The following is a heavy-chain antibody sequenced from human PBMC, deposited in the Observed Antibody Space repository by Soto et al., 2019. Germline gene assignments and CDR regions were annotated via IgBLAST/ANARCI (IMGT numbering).Heavy chain of an antibody. CDR3: ARDHGGSTWFVGVYYFFGMDV. V-gene: IGHV3-48*02. D-gene: IGHD6-13*01. CDR1: GFIFSDCT. Sequence: EVQLVESGGDLVQPGGSLRLSCAASGFIFSDCTMTWVRQAPGRGLEFVSHISSSGGAIFYAESVKGRFTVSRDNAKNSLYLQMNSLRDEDTAVYFCARDHGGSTWFVGVYYFFGMDVWGQGTAVTVSS. CDR2: ISSSGGAI. J-gene: IGHJ6*02.